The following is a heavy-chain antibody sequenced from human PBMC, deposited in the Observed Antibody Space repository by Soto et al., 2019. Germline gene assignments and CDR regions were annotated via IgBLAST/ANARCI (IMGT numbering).Heavy chain of an antibody. V-gene: IGHV3-23*01. J-gene: IGHJ4*02. CDR2: ISGSGGST. CDR1: GFTFSSYA. Sequence: GGSLRLSCAASGFTFSSYAMSWVRQAPGKGLEWVSAISGSGGSTYYADSVKGRFTISRDNSKNTLYLQMNSLRAEDTAVYDCARTLYSYGTYYWGQGTLVTVSS. D-gene: IGHD5-18*01. CDR3: ARTLYSYGTYY.